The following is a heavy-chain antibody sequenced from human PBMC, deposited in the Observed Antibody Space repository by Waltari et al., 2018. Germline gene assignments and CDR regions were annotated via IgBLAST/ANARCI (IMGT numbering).Heavy chain of an antibody. Sequence: QVQLQESGPGLVKPSGTLSLTCAVSGGSISSSNCWSWVRMPPGKGREWIGEIYHSGSTNYNPSLNSRVTISVDKSKNQFSLKLSSVTAADTAVYYCAREGTLLWFGELSRYYGMDVWGQGTTVTVSS. V-gene: IGHV4-4*02. D-gene: IGHD3-10*01. J-gene: IGHJ6*02. CDR1: GGSISSSNC. CDR2: IYHSGST. CDR3: AREGTLLWFGELSRYYGMDV.